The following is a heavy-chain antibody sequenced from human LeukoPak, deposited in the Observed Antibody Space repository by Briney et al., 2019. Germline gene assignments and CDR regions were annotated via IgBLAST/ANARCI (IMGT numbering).Heavy chain of an antibody. CDR1: GGSISSSRYY. CDR2: NYYSGST. Sequence: SETLSLTCTVSGGSISSSRYYWGWIRQPPGKTLAWIGSNYYSGSTYYNPSLKSRVTISVDTSKTQSSLKLSSVTAADTAVYYCATTGYRGYDFDYWGQGTLVTVSS. J-gene: IGHJ4*02. V-gene: IGHV4-39*01. D-gene: IGHD5-12*01. CDR3: ATTGYRGYDFDY.